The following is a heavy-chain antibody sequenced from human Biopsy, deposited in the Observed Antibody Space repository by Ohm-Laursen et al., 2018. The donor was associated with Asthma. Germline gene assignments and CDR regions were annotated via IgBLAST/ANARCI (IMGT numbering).Heavy chain of an antibody. Sequence: TQTLPLTCWFSGLSLSTSGVGVGWIGQPPGKALDWLALSYWDADKRYIPSLKTRLTITKDTSNNQVVLTLSNVDPVDTATYYFAHVKISTSIAFDYWGPGTVVTVSS. CDR2: SYWDADK. CDR1: GLSLSTSGVG. J-gene: IGHJ4*02. D-gene: IGHD2-21*01. CDR3: AHVKISTSIAFDY. V-gene: IGHV2-5*02.